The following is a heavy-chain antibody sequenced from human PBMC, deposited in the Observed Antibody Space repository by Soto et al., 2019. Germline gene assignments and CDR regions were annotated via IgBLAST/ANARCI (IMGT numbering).Heavy chain of an antibody. D-gene: IGHD2-15*01. CDR3: ATRVVAATPDAFDI. J-gene: IGHJ3*02. V-gene: IGHV1-69*02. Sequence: SVKVSCKASGGTFSSYTISWVRQAPGQGLEWMGRIIPILGITNYAQKFQGRVTMTEDTFTDTAYMELSSLRSEDTAVYYCATRVVAATPDAFDIWGQGTMVTVSS. CDR1: GGTFSSYT. CDR2: IIPILGIT.